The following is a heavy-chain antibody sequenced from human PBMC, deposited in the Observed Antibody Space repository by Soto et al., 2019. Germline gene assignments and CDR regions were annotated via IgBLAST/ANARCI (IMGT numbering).Heavy chain of an antibody. V-gene: IGHV1-69*13. CDR1: GGTLSSYA. CDR2: IIPIFGTA. CDR3: ARDDRYRSSGKFDY. D-gene: IGHD6-13*01. J-gene: IGHJ4*02. Sequence: SVKVSCKASGGTLSSYAISWVRQAPGQGLEWMGGIIPIFGTANYAQKFQGRVTITADESTTTAYMELSSLRSEDTAVYYRARDDRYRSSGKFDYWGQGTLVTVSS.